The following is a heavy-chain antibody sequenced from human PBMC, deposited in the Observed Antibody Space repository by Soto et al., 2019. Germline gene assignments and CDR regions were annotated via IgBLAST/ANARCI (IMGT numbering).Heavy chain of an antibody. CDR3: ARGLIGPRNYGTGDAFDI. D-gene: IGHD4-17*01. J-gene: IGHJ3*02. V-gene: IGHV4-34*01. CDR2: INHSGST. Sequence: SETLSLTCAVYGGSFSGYYWSWIRQPPGKGLEWIGEINHSGSTNYNPSLKSRVTISVDTSKNQFSLKLSSVTAADTAVYYRARGLIGPRNYGTGDAFDIWGQGTMVTVSS. CDR1: GGSFSGYY.